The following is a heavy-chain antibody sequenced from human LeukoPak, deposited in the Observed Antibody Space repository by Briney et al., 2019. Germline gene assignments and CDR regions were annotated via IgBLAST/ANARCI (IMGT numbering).Heavy chain of an antibody. CDR3: AKHRGGGSGSFDY. Sequence: AGGSLRLSCAASGFTFSDYYMSWVRQAPGKGLEWVSGIVGSGGSTYYADSVKGRFTISRDNSKNTLYLQMNSLRADDTAVYSCAKHRGGGSGSFDYWGQGTLVTVSS. CDR2: IVGSGGST. V-gene: IGHV3-23*01. J-gene: IGHJ4*02. CDR1: GFTFSDYY. D-gene: IGHD3-10*01.